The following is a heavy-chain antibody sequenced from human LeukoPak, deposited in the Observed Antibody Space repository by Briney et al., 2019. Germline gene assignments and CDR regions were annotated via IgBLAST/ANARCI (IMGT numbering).Heavy chain of an antibody. D-gene: IGHD3-3*01. V-gene: IGHV4-38-2*01. J-gene: IGHJ4*02. CDR1: GFTFSDYY. CDR2: IYYSGST. CDR3: ASGGTIFGVVKVY. Sequence: GSLRLSCAASGFTFSDYYMNWIRQPPGKGLEWIGSIYYSGSTYYNPSLKSRVTISVDTSKNQFSLKLSSVTAADTAVYYCASGGTIFGVVKVYWGQGTLVTVSS.